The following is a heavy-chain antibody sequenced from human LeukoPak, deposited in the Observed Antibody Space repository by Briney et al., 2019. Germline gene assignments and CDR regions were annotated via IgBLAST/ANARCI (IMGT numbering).Heavy chain of an antibody. CDR2: ISAYNGNT. CDR3: ARDSAVAGTGDY. Sequence: ASVKASCKTSGYAFASYGISGVRQAPGQGLEWMGWISAYNGNTNYAQKLQGGVTMTTDTSTSTAYMELRSLRSDDTAVYYCARDSAVAGTGDYWGQGTLVTVSS. V-gene: IGHV1-18*01. J-gene: IGHJ4*02. D-gene: IGHD6-19*01. CDR1: GYAFASYG.